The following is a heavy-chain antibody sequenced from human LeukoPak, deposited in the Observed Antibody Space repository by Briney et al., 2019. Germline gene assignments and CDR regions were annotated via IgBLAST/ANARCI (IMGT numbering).Heavy chain of an antibody. CDR2: INPSGGST. V-gene: IGHV1-46*01. CDR1: GYTFTSYY. CDR3: ARDLGPYYDILTGPDY. D-gene: IGHD3-9*01. J-gene: IGHJ4*02. Sequence: GASVKVSCKASGYTFTSYYMHWVRQAPGQGLEWMGIINPSGGSTSHAQKFQGRVTMTRDTSTSTVYMELSSLRPEDTAVYYCARDLGPYYDILTGPDYWGQGTLVTVSS.